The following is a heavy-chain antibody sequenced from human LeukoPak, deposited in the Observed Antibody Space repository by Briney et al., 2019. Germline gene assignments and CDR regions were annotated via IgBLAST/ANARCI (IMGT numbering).Heavy chain of an antibody. V-gene: IGHV3-21*01. D-gene: IGHD2-2*01. J-gene: IGHJ3*02. Sequence: PGGSLRLSCAASGFTFSSYSMNWVRQAPGKGLEWVSSISSSSSYIYYADSVKGRFTISRDNAKNSLYLQMNSLRAEDTAVYYCARDSHPYCSSTSCYFYGSAFDIWGQGTMVIVSS. CDR2: ISSSSSYI. CDR1: GFTFSSYS. CDR3: ARDSHPYCSSTSCYFYGSAFDI.